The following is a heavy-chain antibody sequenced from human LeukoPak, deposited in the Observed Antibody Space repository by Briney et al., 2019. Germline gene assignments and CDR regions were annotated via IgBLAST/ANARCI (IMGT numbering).Heavy chain of an antibody. D-gene: IGHD2-8*02. CDR3: ARDQTAVTGVWGTIDY. Sequence: PGGSLRLSCAASGFTVSSNYMSWVRQAPGKGLEWVSVIYSGGSTYYADSVKGRFTISRDNSKKTLYLQMNSLRTEDTAVYYCARDQTAVTGVWGTIDYWGQGTLVTVSS. CDR2: IYSGGST. J-gene: IGHJ4*02. CDR1: GFTVSSNY. V-gene: IGHV3-53*05.